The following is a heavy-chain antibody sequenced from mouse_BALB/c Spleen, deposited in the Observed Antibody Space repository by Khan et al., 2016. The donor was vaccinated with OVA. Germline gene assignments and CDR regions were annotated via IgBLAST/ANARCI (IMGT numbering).Heavy chain of an antibody. CDR3: TRRAYYYDSEGFAY. J-gene: IGHJ3*01. CDR1: GFTFSTYG. CDR2: VSTGGSYT. V-gene: IGHV5-6*01. D-gene: IGHD1-1*01. Sequence: EVELVESGGDLVKPGGSLKLSCAASGFTFSTYGMSWVRQAPDKRLEWVATVSTGGSYTYYPDSVTGRFTISRDNAKNTLYLQMSGLRSEDTAMFYCTRRAYYYDSEGFAYWGQGTLVTVSA.